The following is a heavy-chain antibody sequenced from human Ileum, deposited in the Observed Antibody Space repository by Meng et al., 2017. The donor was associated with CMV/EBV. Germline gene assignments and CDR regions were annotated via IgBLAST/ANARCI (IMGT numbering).Heavy chain of an antibody. CDR3: AKSFDRGRVKLDF. V-gene: IGHV3-74*01. J-gene: IGHJ4*02. CDR2: IKSDGRGT. Sequence: GESLKISCAASGFTLTPFWIHWVRQAPGKGLVWVSRIKSDGRGTSYADSVKGRFTVSRDNAKNTQYLQMNSLRAEDTAVYYCAKSFDRGRVKLDFWGQGTLVTVSS. D-gene: IGHD6-6*01. CDR1: GFTLTPFW.